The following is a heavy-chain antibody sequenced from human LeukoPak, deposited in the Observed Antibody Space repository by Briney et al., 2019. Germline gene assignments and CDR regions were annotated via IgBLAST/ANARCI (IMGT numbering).Heavy chain of an antibody. Sequence: GGSLRLSCAGSGFTFSDYWMHSVRQAPGKGLVWVSGINSDGSSTNYADSVKGRFTISRDNAKNTLYLQMDSLRDEDTAVYYCGLCMVRALSPDYWGQGTLVTVSS. J-gene: IGHJ4*02. CDR1: GFTFSDYW. D-gene: IGHD3-10*01. V-gene: IGHV3-74*01. CDR2: INSDGSST. CDR3: GLCMVRALSPDY.